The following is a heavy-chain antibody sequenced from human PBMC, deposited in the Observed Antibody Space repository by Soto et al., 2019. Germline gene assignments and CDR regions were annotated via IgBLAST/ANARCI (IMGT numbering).Heavy chain of an antibody. Sequence: TAETLTLTCIVSGGSISIYYWNWIRQPPGRGLEWIGYIYYSGSTNYNPSLKSRVTISVDTSKNQFSLKLRSVTAADTAVYYCARDQGTYYYASSGYLDYWGQGTLVTVSS. CDR2: IYYSGST. CDR1: GGSISIYY. D-gene: IGHD3-22*01. V-gene: IGHV4-59*01. CDR3: ARDQGTYYYASSGYLDY. J-gene: IGHJ4*02.